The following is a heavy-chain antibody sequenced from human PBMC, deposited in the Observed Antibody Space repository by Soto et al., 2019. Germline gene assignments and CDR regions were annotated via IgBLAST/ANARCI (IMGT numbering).Heavy chain of an antibody. D-gene: IGHD1-26*01. CDR3: APSSSGTAFDI. CDR2: INPYGGAT. CDR1: RYTFTSTW. J-gene: IGHJ3*02. Sequence: ASVKVSCKASRYTFTSTWMHWVRQAPGQGLEWMGIINPYGGATTYAEKFQGRVTMTRDTSTSTVCMELSSLRSEDTAVYYCAPSSSGTAFDIWGQGTMVTVSS. V-gene: IGHV1-46*01.